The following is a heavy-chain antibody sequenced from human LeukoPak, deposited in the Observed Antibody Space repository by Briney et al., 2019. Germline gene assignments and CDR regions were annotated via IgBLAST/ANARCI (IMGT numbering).Heavy chain of an antibody. CDR2: INHSGST. CDR1: GGSFSGYY. J-gene: IGHJ5*02. V-gene: IGHV4-34*01. Sequence: SETLSLTCAVYGGSFSGYYWSWIRQPPGKGLEWIGEINHSGSTNYNPSLKSRVTISVDTSKNQFSLKLSSVTAADTAVCYCARGLTMVRGVNYWFDPWGQGTLVTVSS. D-gene: IGHD3-10*01. CDR3: ARGLTMVRGVNYWFDP.